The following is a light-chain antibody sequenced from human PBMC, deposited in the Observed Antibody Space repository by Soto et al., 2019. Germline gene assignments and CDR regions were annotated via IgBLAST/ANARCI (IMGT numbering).Light chain of an antibody. V-gene: IGLV2-14*01. CDR2: AVS. J-gene: IGLJ1*01. Sequence: QSALAQPASVSGSPGQSITISCTGTSSDVGGYNYVSWYQQHPGKAPKLMIYAVSNRPSGVSNRFSGSKSGNTASLTISGLQAEDEADYYCSSYTSSSTYVLRTATKVTVL. CDR1: SSDVGGYNY. CDR3: SSYTSSSTYV.